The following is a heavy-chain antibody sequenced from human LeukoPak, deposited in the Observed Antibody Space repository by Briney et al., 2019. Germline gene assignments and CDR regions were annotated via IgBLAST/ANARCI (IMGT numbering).Heavy chain of an antibody. V-gene: IGHV3-23*01. CDR1: GFTFSSYA. CDR3: AKDNYDFWSGPPPMDV. D-gene: IGHD3-3*01. Sequence: PGGSLRLSCAASGFTFSSYAMSWVRQAPGKGLEWVSAISGSGGSTYYADSVKGRFTISRDNSKNTLYLQMNSLRAEDTAVYYCAKDNYDFWSGPPPMDVWGQGTTVTVSS. CDR2: ISGSGGST. J-gene: IGHJ6*02.